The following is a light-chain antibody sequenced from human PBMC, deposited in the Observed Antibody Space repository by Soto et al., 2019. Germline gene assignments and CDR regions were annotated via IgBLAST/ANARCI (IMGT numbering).Light chain of an antibody. CDR3: MQPLQTPCT. J-gene: IGKJ3*01. Sequence: DIVMTQSPLSLPVTPGEPASISCRSSQSLLHSNGFNYLDWYLQKPGQSPQLLIYLGSNRASGVPDRFSGSGSGTDFTLKISRVEAEDVGVYYCMQPLQTPCTFGPGTNVDIK. V-gene: IGKV2-28*01. CDR2: LGS. CDR1: QSLLHSNGFNY.